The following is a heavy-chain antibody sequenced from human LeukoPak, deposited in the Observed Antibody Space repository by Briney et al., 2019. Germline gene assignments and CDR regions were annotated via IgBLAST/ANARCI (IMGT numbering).Heavy chain of an antibody. D-gene: IGHD3-22*01. J-gene: IGHJ4*02. V-gene: IGHV3-74*01. CDR1: GFTFSSYW. Sequence: GGSLRLSCAASGFTFSSYWMHWVRQAPGKGLVWVSRINSDGSSTSYADSVKGRFTISRDNAKNTLYLQMNSLRAEDTAVYYCPRDRYDSSGYYVWGQGTLVTVSS. CDR2: INSDGSST. CDR3: PRDRYDSSGYYV.